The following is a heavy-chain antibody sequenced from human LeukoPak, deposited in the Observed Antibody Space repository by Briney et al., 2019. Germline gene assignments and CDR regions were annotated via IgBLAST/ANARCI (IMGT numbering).Heavy chain of an antibody. CDR3: TRGHVLRFLEWLPNYYYYYYMDV. D-gene: IGHD3-3*01. Sequence: PGRSLRLSCTASGFTFGDYAMSWVRQAPGKGLEWVGFIRSKACGGTTEYAASVKGRFTISRDDSKSIAYLQMNSLKTEDTAVYYCTRGHVLRFLEWLPNYYYYYYMDVWGKGTTVTVSS. V-gene: IGHV3-49*04. CDR1: GFTFGDYA. J-gene: IGHJ6*03. CDR2: IRSKACGGTT.